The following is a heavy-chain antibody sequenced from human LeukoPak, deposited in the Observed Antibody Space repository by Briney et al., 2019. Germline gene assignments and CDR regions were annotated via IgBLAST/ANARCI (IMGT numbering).Heavy chain of an antibody. CDR2: IYYSGST. J-gene: IGHJ4*02. V-gene: IGHV4-59*01. Sequence: SETLSLTCTVSGGSISSYYWSWIRQPPGKGLEWIGYIYYSGSTNYDPSLKSRVTISVDTSKNQFSLKLSSVTAADTAVYYCARERTDYGSGSYYTDYWGQGTLVTVSS. D-gene: IGHD3-10*01. CDR3: ARERTDYGSGSYYTDY. CDR1: GGSISSYY.